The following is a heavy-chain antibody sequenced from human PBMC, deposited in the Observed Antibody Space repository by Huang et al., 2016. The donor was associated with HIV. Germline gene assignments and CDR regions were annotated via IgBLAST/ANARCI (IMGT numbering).Heavy chain of an antibody. CDR2: AYYDGST. V-gene: IGHV4-61*08. Sequence: QVHLQESGPGLVKPSETLSLTCTVSGGSVSSCDYYWSWVRQPPGKGLAWIAYAYYDGSTNYNPALESRLSMSVDTSRNQFSLKLRSVTAADTAVYYCSRINYAKTTYYLDFDFWGQGTLVTVSS. D-gene: IGHD3-22*01. J-gene: IGHJ4*02. CDR1: GGSVSSCDYY. CDR3: SRINYAKTTYYLDFDF.